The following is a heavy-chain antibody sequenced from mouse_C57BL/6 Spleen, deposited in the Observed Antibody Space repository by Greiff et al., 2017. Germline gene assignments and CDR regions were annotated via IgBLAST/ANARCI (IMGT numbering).Heavy chain of an antibody. Sequence: QVQLQQSGAELVKPGASVKISCKASGYAFSSYWMNWVKQRPGKGLEWIGQIYPGDGDTNYNGKFKGKATLTADKSSSTAYMQLSSLTSEDSAVYFCAREGVVGRGYYAMDYWGQGTSVTVSS. J-gene: IGHJ4*01. V-gene: IGHV1-80*01. CDR3: AREGVVGRGYYAMDY. CDR1: GYAFSSYW. D-gene: IGHD1-1*01. CDR2: IYPGDGDT.